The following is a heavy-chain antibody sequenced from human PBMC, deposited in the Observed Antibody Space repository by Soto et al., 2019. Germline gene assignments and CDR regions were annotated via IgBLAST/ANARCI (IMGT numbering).Heavy chain of an antibody. Sequence: ASVKVSCKASGYTFTGYYMHWVRQAPGQGLEWMGWINPNSGGTNYAQKFQGWVTMTRDTSISTAYMELSRLRSDDTAVYYCARGDRYSYGDFDYWGQGTLVTVSS. D-gene: IGHD5-18*01. CDR3: ARGDRYSYGDFDY. V-gene: IGHV1-2*04. CDR1: GYTFTGYY. J-gene: IGHJ4*02. CDR2: INPNSGGT.